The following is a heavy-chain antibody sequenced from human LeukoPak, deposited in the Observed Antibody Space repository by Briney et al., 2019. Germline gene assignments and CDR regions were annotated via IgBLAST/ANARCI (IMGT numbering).Heavy chain of an antibody. CDR2: IYYRGST. Sequence: SETLSLTCTVDGVSISSTSYYWGWIRQPPGKGLEWIGSIYYRGSTYYNPSLKSRVTISVDTSKNQFSLKLSSLTPADTLVDYCARHSYQLLWLFWLDPWGQGTLVTVSS. CDR3: ARHSYQLLWLFWLDP. J-gene: IGHJ5*02. V-gene: IGHV4-39*01. CDR1: GVSISSTSYY. D-gene: IGHD2-2*01.